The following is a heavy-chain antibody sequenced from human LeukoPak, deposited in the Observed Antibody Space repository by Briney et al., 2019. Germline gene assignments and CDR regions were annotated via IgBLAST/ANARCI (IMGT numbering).Heavy chain of an antibody. CDR3: ANLYSTNY. CDR1: GFTFSSYA. D-gene: IGHD6-13*01. CDR2: ISNSGGST. V-gene: IGHV3-23*01. J-gene: IGHJ4*02. Sequence: QSGGSLRLSCASSGFTSGFTFSSYAMTWVRQAPGKGLEWVSGISNSGGSTYYADSVKGRFTISRDNSKNTLYLQMNSLRAEDTALYYCANLYSTNYWGQGTLVTVSS.